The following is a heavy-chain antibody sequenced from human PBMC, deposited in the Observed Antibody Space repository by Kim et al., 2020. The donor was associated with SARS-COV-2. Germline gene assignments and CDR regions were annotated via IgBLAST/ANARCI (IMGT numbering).Heavy chain of an antibody. CDR3: ATEKERITMIVVVRKGQKDS. D-gene: IGHD3-22*01. CDR1: GFTFSSYG. V-gene: IGHV3-30*03. CDR2: ISYDGSNK. J-gene: IGHJ4*02. Sequence: GGSLRLSCAASGFTFSSYGMHWVRQAPGKGLEWVAVISYDGSNKYYADSVKGRFTISRDNSKNTLYLQMNSLRAEDTAVYYCATEKERITMIVVVRKGQKDSWGQGTLVTVSS.